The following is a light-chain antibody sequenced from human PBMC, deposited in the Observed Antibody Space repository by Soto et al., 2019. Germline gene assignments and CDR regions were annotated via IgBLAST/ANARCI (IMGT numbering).Light chain of an antibody. V-gene: IGLV2-14*01. Sequence: QSVPTQPASVSGSPGQSVTISCTGTSSDVAGYNFVSWYRQLPGEAPKLILYGVSGRPSGVSDRFSGSKSGDTASLTVSGLQAEDEADYYCSSYTSTRTYVFGTGTKVTVL. CDR1: SSDVAGYNF. J-gene: IGLJ1*01. CDR2: GVS. CDR3: SSYTSTRTYV.